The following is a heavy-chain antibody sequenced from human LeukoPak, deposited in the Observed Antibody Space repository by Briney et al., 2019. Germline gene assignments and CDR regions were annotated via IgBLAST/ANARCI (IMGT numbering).Heavy chain of an antibody. Sequence: SETLSLTCAVYGVSFSGYYWSWIRQPPGKGLEWIGEINHSGSTNYNPSLKSRVTISVDTSKDQFSLKLSSVTAADTAVYYCARGLFLYSSSLDYWGQGTLVTVSS. CDR3: ARGLFLYSSSLDY. J-gene: IGHJ4*02. D-gene: IGHD6-13*01. V-gene: IGHV4-34*01. CDR2: INHSGST. CDR1: GVSFSGYY.